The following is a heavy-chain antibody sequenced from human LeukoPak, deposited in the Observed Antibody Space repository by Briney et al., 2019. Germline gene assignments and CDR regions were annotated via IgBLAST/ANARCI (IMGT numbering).Heavy chain of an antibody. Sequence: GEALKISCNGSGYSFTSYWIGWVRQMPGQGLEWMGIIYSVDSETRYSPSIHGQVTISTDKSISTAYLQWNSLKASDTAMYYCARGPPAADYWGQGTLVTVSS. J-gene: IGHJ4*02. CDR2: IYSVDSET. CDR3: ARGPPAADY. V-gene: IGHV5-51*01. CDR1: GYSFTSYW. D-gene: IGHD2-2*01.